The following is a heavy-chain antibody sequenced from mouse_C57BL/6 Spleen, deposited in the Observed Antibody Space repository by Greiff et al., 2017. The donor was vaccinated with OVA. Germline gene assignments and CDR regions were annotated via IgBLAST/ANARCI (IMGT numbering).Heavy chain of an antibody. D-gene: IGHD2-4*01. CDR1: GYAFSSSW. J-gene: IGHJ2*01. V-gene: IGHV1-82*01. Sequence: VQLQQSGPELVKPGASVKISCKASGYAFSSSWMNWVKQRPGKGLEWIGRIYPGDGDTNYNGKFKGKATLTADKSSSTAYMQLSSLTSEDSAVYFCAMGDYLFDYWGQGTTLTVSS. CDR3: AMGDYLFDY. CDR2: IYPGDGDT.